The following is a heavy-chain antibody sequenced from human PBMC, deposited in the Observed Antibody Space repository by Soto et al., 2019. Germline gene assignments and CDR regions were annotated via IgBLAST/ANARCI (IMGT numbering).Heavy chain of an antibody. CDR3: AKDEVRFGGFDNYYYYGMDV. Sequence: GGSLRLSCAASGFTFSSYGMHWVRQAPGKGLEWVAVISYDGSNKYYADSVKGRFTISRDNSKNTLYLQMNSLRAEDTPVYYCAKDEVRFGGFDNYYYYGMDVWGQGTTVTVSS. CDR2: ISYDGSNK. CDR1: GFTFSSYG. V-gene: IGHV3-30*18. J-gene: IGHJ6*02. D-gene: IGHD3-10*01.